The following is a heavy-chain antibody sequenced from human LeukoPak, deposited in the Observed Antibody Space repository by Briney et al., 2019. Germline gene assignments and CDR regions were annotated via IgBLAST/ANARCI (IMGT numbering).Heavy chain of an antibody. CDR3: ARGPYYYGSGGYYH. CDR2: IYSGGST. J-gene: IGHJ4*02. V-gene: IGHV3-53*01. CDR1: GFTVSSNY. Sequence: GGSLRVSCAASGFTVSSNYMSWVRQAPGKGLECVSVIYSGGSTYYADSVKGRFTISRDNSKNTLYLQMNSLRAEDTAVYYCARGPYYYGSGGYYHWGQGTLVTVSS. D-gene: IGHD3-10*01.